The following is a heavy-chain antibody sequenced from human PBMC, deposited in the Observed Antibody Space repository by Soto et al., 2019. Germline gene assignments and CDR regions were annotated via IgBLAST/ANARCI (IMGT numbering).Heavy chain of an antibody. D-gene: IGHD2-15*01. J-gene: IGHJ4*02. CDR2: IWYDGSNK. CDR3: ARGPHVRYCSGGSCYSGYYFDY. Sequence: PGGSLRLSCAASGFTFSSYGMHWVRQAPGKGLEWVAVIWYDGSNKYYADSVKGRFTISRDNSKNTLYLQMNSLRAEDTAVYYCARGPHVRYCSGGSCYSGYYFDYWGQGTLVTVSS. V-gene: IGHV3-33*01. CDR1: GFTFSSYG.